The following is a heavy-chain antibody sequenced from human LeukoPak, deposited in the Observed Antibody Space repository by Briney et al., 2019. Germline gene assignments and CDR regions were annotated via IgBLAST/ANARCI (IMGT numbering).Heavy chain of an antibody. CDR3: AELGITMIGGV. J-gene: IGHJ6*04. CDR1: GFTFSYVW. Sequence: GGSLRLSCAASGFTFSYVWMSWVRQAPGKGLEWVSYISSSGSTIYYADSVKGRFTISRDNAKNSLYLQMNSLRAEDTAVYYCAELGITMIGGVWGKGTTVTISS. D-gene: IGHD3-10*02. CDR2: ISSSGSTI. V-gene: IGHV3-11*04.